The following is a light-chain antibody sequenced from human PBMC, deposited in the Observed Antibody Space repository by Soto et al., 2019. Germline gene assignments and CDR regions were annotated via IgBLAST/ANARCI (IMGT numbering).Light chain of an antibody. V-gene: IGKV1-27*01. CDR3: QNYTTVPA. CDR1: QGISNY. J-gene: IGKJ4*01. CDR2: AAS. Sequence: DIQMTQSPSSLSASVGDRVTITCRASQGISNYLAWYQQIPGKVPKLLISAASTLQSGVPSRFSGSGSGTYFTLTISSLQPDDVATYYCQNYTTVPAFGGGPKVEIK.